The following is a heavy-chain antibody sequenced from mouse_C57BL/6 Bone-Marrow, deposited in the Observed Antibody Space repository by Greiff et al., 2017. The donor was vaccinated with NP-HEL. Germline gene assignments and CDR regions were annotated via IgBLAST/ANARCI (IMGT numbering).Heavy chain of an antibody. Sequence: EVKLMESGGGLVQPKGSLKLSCAASGFSFNTYAMNWVRQAPGKGLEWVARIRSKSNNYATYYADSVKDRFTISRDDSESMLYLQMNNLKTETTAMYYCVRLHYYGSSDWYFDVWGTGTTVTVSS. D-gene: IGHD1-1*01. CDR3: VRLHYYGSSDWYFDV. CDR2: IRSKSNNYAT. V-gene: IGHV10-1*01. J-gene: IGHJ1*03. CDR1: GFSFNTYA.